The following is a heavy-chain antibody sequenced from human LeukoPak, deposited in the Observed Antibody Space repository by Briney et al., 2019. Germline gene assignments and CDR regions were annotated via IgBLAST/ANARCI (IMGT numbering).Heavy chain of an antibody. CDR2: ICSYNGKT. Sequence: ASVRVSCKASGYTFTGYGITWVRQAPGQGLEWMGWICSYNGKTDYAQKLQGRVTMTTDRYTSTAYMALKSLRSDDTAEDYCARTYGDYDGSYWYLDLWGRGTLVTVSS. V-gene: IGHV1-18*01. CDR1: GYTFTGYG. D-gene: IGHD4-17*01. CDR3: ARTYGDYDGSYWYLDL. J-gene: IGHJ2*01.